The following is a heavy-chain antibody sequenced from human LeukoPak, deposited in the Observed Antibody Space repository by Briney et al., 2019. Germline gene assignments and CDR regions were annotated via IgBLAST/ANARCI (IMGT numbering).Heavy chain of an antibody. Sequence: QTGGSLRLSCAASGFTFDDYAMHWVRQAPGKGLEWVSGISWNSGSIGYADSVKGRFTISRDNAKNSLYLQMNSLRAEDTALYYCSKAGDTNYYRYGDYWGQGTLVTVSS. D-gene: IGHD5-18*01. CDR1: GFTFDDYA. CDR2: ISWNSGSI. J-gene: IGHJ4*02. CDR3: SKAGDTNYYRYGDY. V-gene: IGHV3-9*01.